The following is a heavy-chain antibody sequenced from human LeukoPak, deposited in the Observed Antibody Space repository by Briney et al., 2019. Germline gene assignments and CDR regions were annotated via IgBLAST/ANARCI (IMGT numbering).Heavy chain of an antibody. CDR1: GFTFSSYW. CDR3: AKDSAVSGSYPDASDI. V-gene: IGHV3-7*01. Sequence: GGSLRLSCAASGFTFSSYWLSWVRQAPGEGLEWVANIKQDGRERYYVDSVNGRFTISRDNAKTSLYLQINSLRAEDTAVYYCAKDSAVSGSYPDASDIWGQGTMVTVSS. CDR2: IKQDGRER. D-gene: IGHD1-26*01. J-gene: IGHJ3*02.